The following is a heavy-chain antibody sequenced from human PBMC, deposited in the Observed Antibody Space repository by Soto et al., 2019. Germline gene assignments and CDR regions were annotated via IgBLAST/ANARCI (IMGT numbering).Heavy chain of an antibody. J-gene: IGHJ5*02. V-gene: IGHV4-39*01. D-gene: IGHD2-2*01. CDR3: AGGAAAMPAWFDP. CDR2: IYYSGST. CDR1: GGSISSSSYY. Sequence: SETLSLTCTVSGGSISSSSYYWGWIRQPPGKGLEWIGSIYYSGSTYYNPSLKSRVTISVDTSKNQFSLKLSSVTAADTAVYYCAGGAAAMPAWFDPWGQGTLVTVSS.